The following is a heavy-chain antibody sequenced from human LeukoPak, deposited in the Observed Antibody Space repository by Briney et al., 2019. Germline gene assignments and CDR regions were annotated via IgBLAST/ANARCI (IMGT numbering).Heavy chain of an antibody. CDR3: ARASYCTSTTCYGAVVDC. V-gene: IGHV5-51*01. CDR1: GYSFTSYW. CDR2: IYPGDSDT. J-gene: IGHJ4*02. D-gene: IGHD2-2*01. Sequence: GESLKISCKGSGYSFTSYWIGWVRQMPGKGLEWMGIIYPGDSDTRYSPSLQGQVTISADKSISTAYLQWSSLEASDTAMYYCARASYCTSTTCYGAVVDCWGQGTLVTVSS.